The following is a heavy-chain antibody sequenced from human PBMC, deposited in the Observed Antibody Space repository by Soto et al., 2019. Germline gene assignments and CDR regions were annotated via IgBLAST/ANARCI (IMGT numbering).Heavy chain of an antibody. D-gene: IGHD6-19*01. CDR2: IWFDGSNE. Sequence: QVQLVQSGGGVVQPGKSLRLSCAASGFTFSYYPMHWVRQAPGRGLEWVAAIWFDGSNEYYADSVKGRFTVSRDNSNNMLYLRMNSLRVEDTAVYFCARKGSVAAPDYWGQGTQVTVAS. CDR1: GFTFSYYP. J-gene: IGHJ4*02. CDR3: ARKGSVAAPDY. V-gene: IGHV3-33*01.